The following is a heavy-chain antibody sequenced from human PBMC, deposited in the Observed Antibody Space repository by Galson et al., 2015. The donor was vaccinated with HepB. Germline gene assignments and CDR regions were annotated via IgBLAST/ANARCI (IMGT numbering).Heavy chain of an antibody. D-gene: IGHD5-18*01. V-gene: IGHV1-2*02. CDR1: ESTFTGYY. CDR2: INPNSGGT. CDR3: ARDPDTAMAIKY. J-gene: IGHJ4*02. Sequence: SVKVSCKASESTFTGYYMHWVRQAPGQGLEWMGWINPNSGGTNYAQKFQGRVTMTRDTSISTAYMELSRLRSDDTAVYYCARDPDTAMAIKYWGQGTLVTVSS.